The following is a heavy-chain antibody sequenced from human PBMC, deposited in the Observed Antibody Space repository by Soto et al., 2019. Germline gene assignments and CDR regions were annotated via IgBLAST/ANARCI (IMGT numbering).Heavy chain of an antibody. CDR1: GFTFSSHA. D-gene: IGHD3-16*01. Sequence: GGSLRLSCAGSGFTFSSHAMSWVRQASGKGLEWVSALSNSGSSTYYTHSVKGRFTISRDNSQNTLYLQMYSLRAEDTAVYYCTQSDRPTPGGRIDYWGQGTLVTVSS. J-gene: IGHJ4*02. CDR3: TQSDRPTPGGRIDY. CDR2: LSNSGSST. V-gene: IGHV3-23*01.